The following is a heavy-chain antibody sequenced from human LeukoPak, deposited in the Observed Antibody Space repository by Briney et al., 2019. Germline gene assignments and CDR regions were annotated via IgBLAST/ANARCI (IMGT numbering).Heavy chain of an antibody. J-gene: IGHJ6*03. CDR1: GFTFSSYG. CDR2: TRYDGSNK. CDR3: AKHESASWGNYYYYYMDV. Sequence: GGSLRLSCAASGFTFSSYGMHWVRQAPGKGLEWVAFTRYDGSNKYYADSVKGRFTISRDNSMTTLYLQMNSLRAEDTAMYYCAKHESASWGNYYYYYMDVWGKGTTVTISS. D-gene: IGHD2-2*01. V-gene: IGHV3-30*02.